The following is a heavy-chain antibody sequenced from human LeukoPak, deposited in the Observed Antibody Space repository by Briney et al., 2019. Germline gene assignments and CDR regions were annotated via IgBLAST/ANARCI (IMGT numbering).Heavy chain of an antibody. D-gene: IGHD3-22*01. Sequence: ASVKVSCKASGYTFTGYYVHWVRQAPGQGLEWMGWINPNSGGTNYAQKFQGRVTMTRDTSISTAYMELSRLRSDDTAVYYCARDRISSGYLSEDAFDIWGQGTMVTVSS. CDR3: ARDRISSGYLSEDAFDI. CDR2: INPNSGGT. J-gene: IGHJ3*02. V-gene: IGHV1-2*02. CDR1: GYTFTGYY.